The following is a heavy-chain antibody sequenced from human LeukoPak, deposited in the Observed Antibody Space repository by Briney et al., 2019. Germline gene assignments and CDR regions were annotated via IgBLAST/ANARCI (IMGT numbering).Heavy chain of an antibody. V-gene: IGHV1-18*01. CDR2: ISAYNGNT. CDR3: ARRTRLVWFGELLNYYYYMDV. CDR1: GYTFTSYG. Sequence: ASVKVSCKASGYTFTSYGISWVRQAPGQGLEWVGWISAYNGNTNYAQKLQGRVTMTTDTSTSTAYMELRSLRSDDTAVYYCARRTRLVWFGELLNYYYYMDVWGKGTTVTISS. J-gene: IGHJ6*03. D-gene: IGHD3-10*01.